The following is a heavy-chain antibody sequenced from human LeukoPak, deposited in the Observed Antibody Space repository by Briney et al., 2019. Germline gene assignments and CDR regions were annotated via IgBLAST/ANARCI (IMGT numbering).Heavy chain of an antibody. D-gene: IGHD4-17*01. Sequence: SQTLSLTCGISGDSVSSNTAAWTWIRQSPSRGLEWLGKTYSKSKWFDDYAVSFQSRLNINADTSKNQFSLQLKSVTPDDTAVYFCVREAAAPYGWFDSWGQGTLVTVSS. J-gene: IGHJ5*01. V-gene: IGHV6-1*01. CDR2: TYSKSKWFD. CDR1: GDSVSSNTAA. CDR3: VREAAAPYGWFDS.